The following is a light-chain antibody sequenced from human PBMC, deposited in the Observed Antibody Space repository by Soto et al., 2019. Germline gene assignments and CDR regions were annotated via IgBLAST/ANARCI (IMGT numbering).Light chain of an antibody. J-gene: IGLJ1*01. CDR1: SSDVGTY. CDR2: EGI. V-gene: IGLV2-23*01. Sequence: QSALTQPASVSGSPGQSITISCTGTSSDVGTYVSWYQQRPGKAPKLMIYEGIKRPSGVSNRFSGSKSGNTASLTISGLQAEDEADYYCCSYARSTTYYVFGTGTKLTVL. CDR3: CSYARSTTYYV.